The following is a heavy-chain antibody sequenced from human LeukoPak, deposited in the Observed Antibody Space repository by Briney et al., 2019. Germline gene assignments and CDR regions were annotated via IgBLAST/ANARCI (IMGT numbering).Heavy chain of an antibody. D-gene: IGHD3-3*01. V-gene: IGHV4-34*01. J-gene: IGHJ4*02. Sequence: SETLSLTCAVYGGSFSGYYWSWIRQPPGKGLEWIGEINHSGSTNYNPSLKSRVTISVDTSKNQFSLKLSSVTAADTAVYYCARGQVDFWSGYHDYWGQGPLVTVSS. CDR3: ARGQVDFWSGYHDY. CDR2: INHSGST. CDR1: GGSFSGYY.